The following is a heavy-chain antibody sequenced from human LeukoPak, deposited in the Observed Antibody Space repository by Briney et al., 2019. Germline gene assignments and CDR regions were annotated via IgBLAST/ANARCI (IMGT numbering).Heavy chain of an antibody. D-gene: IGHD4-17*01. CDR3: AKGHSDFGTGFDL. CDR1: GFTVSSNH. J-gene: IGHJ4*02. Sequence: GGSLRLSCVASGFTVSSNHMNWVRQAPGKGLECVSVISASGGRTYSAESVKARFTISRDNSKNTLYLEMNSLTADDTAVYYCAKGHSDFGTGFDLWGQGTLVTVS. V-gene: IGHV3-23*01. CDR2: ISASGGRT.